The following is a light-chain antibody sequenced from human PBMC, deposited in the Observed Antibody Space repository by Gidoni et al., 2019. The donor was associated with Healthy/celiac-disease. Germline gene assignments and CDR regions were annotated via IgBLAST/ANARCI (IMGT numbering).Light chain of an antibody. CDR1: SSDVGGYNY. V-gene: IGLV2-14*03. J-gene: IGLJ1*01. CDR2: DVS. Sequence: QSALTQPASVSGSPGQSITISCTGTSSDVGGYNYVSWYQHHPGKAPKLMIYDVSHRPSGVSNRFSGSKSGNTASLTISGLQAEDEADYYCSSYTSSSTYGFGTGTKVTVL. CDR3: SSYTSSSTYG.